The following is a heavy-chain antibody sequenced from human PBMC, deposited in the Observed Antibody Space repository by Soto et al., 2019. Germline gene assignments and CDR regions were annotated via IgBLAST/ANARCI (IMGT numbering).Heavy chain of an antibody. J-gene: IGHJ5*02. V-gene: IGHV3-23*01. D-gene: IGHD6-19*01. CDR1: GFTFSSYA. CDR2: ISVSGGGT. CDR3: AKSRSQWLEPGTWFDP. Sequence: EVQLLESGGGLVQPGGSLRLSCAASGFTFSSYAMSWVRQAPGKGLEGHSAISVSGGGTYYADSVTGRFTISRDNSLNTLDLQMNSLRAEDTAVYYCAKSRSQWLEPGTWFDPWGQGTLVTVSS.